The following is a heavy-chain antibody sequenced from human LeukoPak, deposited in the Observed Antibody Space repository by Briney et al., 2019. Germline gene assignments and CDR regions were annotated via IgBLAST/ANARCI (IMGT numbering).Heavy chain of an antibody. CDR1: GFSFSIYW. CDR3: ATDLGSSRPNF. D-gene: IGHD6-13*01. Sequence: SGGPLRLSCAASGFSFSIYWKSCLRQAPGKGLEWVANIKQDGSEKYYVDSAKGRFTISRDNAKNSLYLQMNSLRAEDTAVYYCATDLGSSRPNFWGQGIRVMVSS. CDR2: IKQDGSEK. V-gene: IGHV3-7*01. J-gene: IGHJ4*02.